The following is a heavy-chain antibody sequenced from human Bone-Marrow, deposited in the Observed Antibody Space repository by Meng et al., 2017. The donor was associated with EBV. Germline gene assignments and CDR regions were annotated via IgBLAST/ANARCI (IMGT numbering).Heavy chain of an antibody. D-gene: IGHD1-26*01. CDR3: ARDCSGSYNNWFDP. CDR2: SIPSFGTA. Sequence: VRLVLSGGEVEKPGTSGKVSCKASGGTFSSYAISWVRQAPGQGLEWMGGSIPSFGTANYAQKFQGRVTITADESTSTAYMELSSLRSEDTAVYYCARDCSGSYNNWFDPWGQGTLVTVSS. V-gene: IGHV1-69*12. CDR1: GGTFSSYA. J-gene: IGHJ5*02.